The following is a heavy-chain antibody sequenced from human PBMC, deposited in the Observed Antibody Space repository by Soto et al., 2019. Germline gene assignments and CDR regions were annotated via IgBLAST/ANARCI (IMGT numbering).Heavy chain of an antibody. CDR1: GGSISNNNC. Sequence: SETLSLTCAVSGGSISNNNCWNWVRQPPGKGLEWIGEIYHSGTTNYNPSLKSRVTISLDKSNNQFSLTLNSVTAADTAVYYCARRRIATFGVVITGYGMDVWSQGTTVTVSS. CDR3: ARRRIATFGVVITGYGMDV. V-gene: IGHV4-4*02. J-gene: IGHJ6*02. CDR2: IYHSGTT. D-gene: IGHD3-3*01.